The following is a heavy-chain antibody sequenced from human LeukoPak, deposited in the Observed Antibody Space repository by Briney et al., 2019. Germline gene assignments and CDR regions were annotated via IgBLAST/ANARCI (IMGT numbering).Heavy chain of an antibody. V-gene: IGHV3-30*03. CDR1: GFTFSSYG. D-gene: IGHD3-10*01. J-gene: IGHJ4*02. Sequence: GRSLRLSCAASGFTFSSYGMHWVRQAPGKGLEWVAVISYDGSNKYYADSVKGRFTISRDNAKNSLYLQMNSLRAEDTAVYYCARVGITMVRGVIPPGYWGQGTLVTVSS. CDR2: ISYDGSNK. CDR3: ARVGITMVRGVIPPGY.